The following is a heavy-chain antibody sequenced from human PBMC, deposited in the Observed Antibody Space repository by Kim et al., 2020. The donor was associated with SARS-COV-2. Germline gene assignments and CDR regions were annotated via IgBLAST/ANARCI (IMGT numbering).Heavy chain of an antibody. V-gene: IGHV4-39*01. CDR2: IYYSGST. CDR3: ARQDVLRFLEWLIQH. Sequence: SETLSLTCTVSGGSISSSSYYWGWIRQPPGKGLEWIGSIYYSGSTYYNPSLKSRVTISVDTSKNQFSLKLSSVTAADTAVYYCARQDVLRFLEWLIQHWGQGTLVTVSS. CDR1: GGSISSSSYY. J-gene: IGHJ4*02. D-gene: IGHD3-3*01.